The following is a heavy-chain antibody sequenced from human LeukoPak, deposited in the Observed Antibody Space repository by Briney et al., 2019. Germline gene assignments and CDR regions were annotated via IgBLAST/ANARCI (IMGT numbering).Heavy chain of an antibody. V-gene: IGHV4-59*01. CDR3: ARAVAVAAGDYTFFDGMDV. J-gene: IGHJ6*02. D-gene: IGHD6-19*01. CDR2: IYYSGST. Sequence: PSETLSLTCTVSGGSISSYYWSWIRQPPGKGLEWIGYIYYSGSTNYNPSLKSRVTISVDTSKNQFSLKLSPVTAADTAVYYCARAVAVAAGDYTFFDGMDVWGQGTTVTVSS. CDR1: GGSISSYY.